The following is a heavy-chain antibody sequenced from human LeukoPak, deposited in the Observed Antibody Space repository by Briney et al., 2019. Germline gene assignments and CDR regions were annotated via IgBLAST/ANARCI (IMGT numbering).Heavy chain of an antibody. Sequence: GSLILSCAASGFTFSSYWMTWVRQAPGKGLEWVANIKQDASERYYVDSVKGRFTISRDNAKNSLYLQMNSLRSEDTAVYYCATPTAGTWHFDYWGQGTLVTVSS. D-gene: IGHD1-1*01. CDR1: GFTFSSYW. CDR3: ATPTAGTWHFDY. V-gene: IGHV3-7*01. J-gene: IGHJ4*02. CDR2: IKQDASER.